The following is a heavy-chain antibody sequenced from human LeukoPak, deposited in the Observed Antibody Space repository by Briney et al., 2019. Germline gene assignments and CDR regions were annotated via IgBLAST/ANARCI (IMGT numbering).Heavy chain of an antibody. CDR3: ARDRGYGGNRPETFDI. Sequence: PGGSLRLSCAASGFTFSSYGMHWVRQAPGKGLEWVAFIRYDGSNKYYADSVKGRFTISRDNSKNTLYLQMNSLGAEDTAVYYCARDRGYGGNRPETFDIWGQGTMVTVSS. CDR1: GFTFSSYG. J-gene: IGHJ3*02. CDR2: IRYDGSNK. D-gene: IGHD4-23*01. V-gene: IGHV3-30*02.